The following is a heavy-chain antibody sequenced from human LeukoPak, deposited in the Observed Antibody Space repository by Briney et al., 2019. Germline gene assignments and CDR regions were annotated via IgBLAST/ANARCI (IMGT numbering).Heavy chain of an antibody. CDR3: ARDLGYSAYATVRGYAVDI. J-gene: IGHJ3*02. CDR2: IYSGGST. D-gene: IGHD5-12*01. CDR1: GFTVSTNY. V-gene: IGHV3-66*01. Sequence: GGSLRLSCAASGFTVSTNYMSWVRQAPGKGLEWVSIIYSGGSTYYADSVKGRFTISRDICQNTLYLQMNSLRAEDTAVYYCARDLGYSAYATVRGYAVDIWGQGTMVTVSS.